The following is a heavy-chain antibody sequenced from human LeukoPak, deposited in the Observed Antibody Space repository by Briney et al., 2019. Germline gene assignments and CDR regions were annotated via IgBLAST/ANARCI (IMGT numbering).Heavy chain of an antibody. CDR2: IYHTGNS. V-gene: IGHV4-59*08. CDR3: ARHPFSSPFDY. CDR1: GGSVSSDY. J-gene: IGHJ4*02. Sequence: TSETLSLTCTVSGGSVSSDYWSWIRQPPGKGLEWIGYIYHTGNSEYNPSLKSRATISLDTSKNQFSLKLTSVTAADPAVYFCARHPFSSPFDYWGQGTLVTVSS.